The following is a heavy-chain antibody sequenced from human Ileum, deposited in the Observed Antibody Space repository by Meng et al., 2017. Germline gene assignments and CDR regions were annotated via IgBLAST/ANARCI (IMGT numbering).Heavy chain of an antibody. Sequence: QVQLQESGPGLGKPAETRSLTCTVAGGSISNYYWSWIRQPPGKGLEWIGYIHNSATTKYSPSLKSRVTISEDTSKNQFSLKLSSVTAADTAVYYCARHDVVPVIRHGFDPWGQGTLVTVSS. J-gene: IGHJ5*02. D-gene: IGHD3-10*01. CDR2: IHNSATT. CDR3: ARHDVVPVIRHGFDP. V-gene: IGHV4-59*08. CDR1: GGSISNYY.